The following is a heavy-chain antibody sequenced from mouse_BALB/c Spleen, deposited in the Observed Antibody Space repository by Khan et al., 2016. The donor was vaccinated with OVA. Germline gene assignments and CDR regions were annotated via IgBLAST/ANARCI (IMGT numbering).Heavy chain of an antibody. CDR1: GYTFTTYT. J-gene: IGHJ3*01. CDR2: INPSNGYT. Sequence: QVQLKQSGAELARPGASVKMSCKASGYTFTTYTMHWVKQRPGQGLEWIGYINPSNGYTNYNQKFKDKSTLTADKSSSTAYMQLSSLTSDYSAVYYCASEEAYGSSDGWFSYWGQGTLVTVSA. V-gene: IGHV1-4*01. D-gene: IGHD1-1*01. CDR3: ASEEAYGSSDGWFSY.